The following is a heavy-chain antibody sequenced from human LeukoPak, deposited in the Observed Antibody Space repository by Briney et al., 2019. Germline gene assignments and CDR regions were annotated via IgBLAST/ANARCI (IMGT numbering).Heavy chain of an antibody. CDR3: ARASVTPYYFDY. CDR2: IYHSGST. J-gene: IGHJ4*02. CDR1: GGSISSGDYY. D-gene: IGHD5-18*01. Sequence: SETLSLTCTVSGGSISSGDYYWSWIRQPPGKGLEWIGYIYHSGSTYYNPSLKSRVTISVDTSKNQFSLKLSSVTAADTAVYYCARASVTPYYFDYWGQGTLVTVSS. V-gene: IGHV4-30-4*01.